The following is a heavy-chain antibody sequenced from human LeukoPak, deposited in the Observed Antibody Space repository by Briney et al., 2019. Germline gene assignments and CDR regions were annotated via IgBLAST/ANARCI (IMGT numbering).Heavy chain of an antibody. CDR3: ARLPGENYYDSSPNRDY. CDR2: INPSGGST. V-gene: IGHV1-46*01. D-gene: IGHD3-22*01. J-gene: IGHJ4*02. Sequence: ASVKVSCKASGYTFTSYYMHWVRQAPGQGLEWMGIINPSGGSTSYAQKFQGRVTITRDMSTSTVYMELSSLRSEDTAVYYCARLPGENYYDSSPNRDYWGQGTLVTVSS. CDR1: GYTFTSYY.